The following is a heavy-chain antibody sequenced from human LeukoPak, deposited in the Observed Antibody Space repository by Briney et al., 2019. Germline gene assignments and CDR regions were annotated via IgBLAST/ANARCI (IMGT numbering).Heavy chain of an antibody. Sequence: ASVKVSCKASGYTFTGYYIHWVRQAPGQGLEWMGWINPNSGGTNYAQKFQGRVTMTRDTSISTAYMELSRLRSDDTAVYYCARVGATGTTSPFDYWAREPWSPSPQ. J-gene: IGHJ4*02. CDR2: INPNSGGT. CDR3: ARVGATGTTSPFDY. CDR1: GYTFTGYY. V-gene: IGHV1-2*02. D-gene: IGHD1-1*01.